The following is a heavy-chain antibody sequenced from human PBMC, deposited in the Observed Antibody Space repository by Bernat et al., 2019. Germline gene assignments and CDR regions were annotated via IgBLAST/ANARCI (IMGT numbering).Heavy chain of an antibody. CDR2: ISANNGNT. CDR3: ARTLLNWNYLHYYGMDV. J-gene: IGHJ6*02. CDR1: GYTFTSYG. Sequence: QVQLVQSGAEVKKPGASVKVSCKASGYTFTSYGISWVRQAPGQGLEWMGWISANNGNTNYAQKLQGRVIMTTDTSTSTAYMELRSLRSDDTAVFYFARTLLNWNYLHYYGMDVWGQGTTVTVSS. V-gene: IGHV1-18*01. D-gene: IGHD1-7*01.